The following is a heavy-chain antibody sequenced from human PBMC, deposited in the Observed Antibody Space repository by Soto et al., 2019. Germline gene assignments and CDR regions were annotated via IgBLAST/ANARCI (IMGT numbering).Heavy chain of an antibody. V-gene: IGHV1-2*02. D-gene: IGHD2-15*01. CDR1: GYTFTGYY. CDR3: ATEGVVPDPQPYNYFDP. CDR2: INPKSGAT. Sequence: ASVKVSCKASGYTFTGYYLHWLRQAPGQGLEWMGWINPKSGATKYGQKFQGRVTMTTDTSISAAYMELSRLRSDDTAVYYCATEGVVPDPQPYNYFDPWGQGILVTVSS. J-gene: IGHJ5*02.